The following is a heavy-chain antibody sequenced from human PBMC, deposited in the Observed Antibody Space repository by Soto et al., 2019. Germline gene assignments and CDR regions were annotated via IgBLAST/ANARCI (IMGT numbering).Heavy chain of an antibody. Sequence: SATLSLTCTVSGGSISSSDFYWGWLRQPPGKGLDFIGSMYYSGTTYYNPSLKNRITISVDTSKNQFSLKLISVTAADTAVYYCAVVDSTGNWFDPWGQGALVTVSS. D-gene: IGHD3-22*01. J-gene: IGHJ5*02. CDR1: GGSISSSDFY. CDR3: AVVDSTGNWFDP. CDR2: MYYSGTT. V-gene: IGHV4-39*01.